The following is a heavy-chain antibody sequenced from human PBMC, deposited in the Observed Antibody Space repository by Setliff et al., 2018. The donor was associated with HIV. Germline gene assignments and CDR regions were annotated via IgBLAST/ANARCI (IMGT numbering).Heavy chain of an antibody. V-gene: IGHV4-31*03. D-gene: IGHD2-15*01. CDR2: IFSSGIT. CDR1: GDSISSGAYY. Sequence: SETLSLTCSVSGDSISSGAYYWSWIRQHPVKGLEWIGYIFSSGITYYSPSIHSRVTISLDTSKNQFSLNLTSITAADTAVYYCTRDTGGGGFPMDVWGKGTTVTVSS. CDR3: TRDTGGGGFPMDV. J-gene: IGHJ6*03.